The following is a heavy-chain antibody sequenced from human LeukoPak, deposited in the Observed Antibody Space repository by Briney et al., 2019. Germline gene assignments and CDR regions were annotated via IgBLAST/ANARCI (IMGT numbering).Heavy chain of an antibody. D-gene: IGHD5-12*01. J-gene: IGHJ4*02. CDR1: VYTFTPYD. CDR3: EIYTGYDSF. V-gene: IGHV1-8*01. Sequence: ASLKFSCKASVYTFTPYDINLVRQATGQGLEWMGWMSPDSGYTGYAQTFQGRVTLTRNTSVSTAFMELRGLRSEDTDVYYCEIYTGYDSFWGQGTLVTVSS. CDR2: MSPDSGYT.